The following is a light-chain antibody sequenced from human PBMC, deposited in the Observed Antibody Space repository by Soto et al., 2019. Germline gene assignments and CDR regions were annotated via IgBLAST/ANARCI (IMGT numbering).Light chain of an antibody. CDR1: QSVSSN. Sequence: EIVMTQSPATLSVSPGERATLSCRASQSVSSNLAWYQQKPGQAPRLLIYGASTRATGIPARFSGSGSGTEFTLTFSSLQSEDFAIYCCQQYNGWPPTFGQGTKVDIK. J-gene: IGKJ1*01. CDR2: GAS. CDR3: QQYNGWPPT. V-gene: IGKV3-15*01.